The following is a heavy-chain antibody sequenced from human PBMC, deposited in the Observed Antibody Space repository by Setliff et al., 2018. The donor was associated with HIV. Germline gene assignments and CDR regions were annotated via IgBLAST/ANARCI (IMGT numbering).Heavy chain of an antibody. D-gene: IGHD1-7*01. CDR1: GGSISCHY. CDR2: IHYSGST. CDR3: GREGEGELPGY. J-gene: IGHJ4*02. V-gene: IGHV4-39*07. Sequence: SETLSLTCSVSGGSISCHYWGWIRQSPGKGLEWIGSIHYSGSTSHSPSLRSRVTLSVDTSKNQLSLKLTSVTAADTAVYYCGREGEGELPGYWGQGTLVTVSS.